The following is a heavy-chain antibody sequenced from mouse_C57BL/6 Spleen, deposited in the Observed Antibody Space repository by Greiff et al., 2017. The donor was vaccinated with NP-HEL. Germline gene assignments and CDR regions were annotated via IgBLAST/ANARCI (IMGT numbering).Heavy chain of an antibody. J-gene: IGHJ2*01. V-gene: IGHV1-74*01. CDR1: GYTFTSYW. CDR2: IHPSGSAT. CDR3: AMDYYGTFEC. D-gene: IGHD1-1*01. Sequence: VQLQQPGAELVKPGASVKVSCKASGYTFTSYWMHWVKQRPGQGLEWIGRIHPSGSATNYNQKVKGKATLTVDKSSSTAYMQLSSLTSEDSAVYYSAMDYYGTFECWGKGTTLTVSS.